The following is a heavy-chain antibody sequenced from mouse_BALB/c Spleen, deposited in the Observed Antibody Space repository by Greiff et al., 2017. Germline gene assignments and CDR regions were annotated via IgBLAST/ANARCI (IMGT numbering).Heavy chain of an antibody. CDR2: IYPGNSDT. D-gene: IGHD4-1*01. V-gene: IGHV1-5*01. CDR1: GYTFTSYW. Sequence: EVQLQQSGTVLARPGASVKMSCKASGYTFTSYWMHWVKQRPGQGLEWIGAIYPGNSDTSYNQKFKGKAKLTAVTSTSTAYMELSSLTNEDSAVYYCTRVLGRGAMDYWGQGTSVTVSS. J-gene: IGHJ4*01. CDR3: TRVLGRGAMDY.